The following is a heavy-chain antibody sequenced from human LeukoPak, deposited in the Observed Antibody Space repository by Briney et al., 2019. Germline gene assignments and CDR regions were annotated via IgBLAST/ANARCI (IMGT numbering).Heavy chain of an antibody. J-gene: IGHJ6*02. CDR3: ARDSSGSGLDV. Sequence: PGRSLRLSCAASGFTFSSYGMHWVRQAPGKGLEWVAVISYDGSNKYYADSVKGRFTISRDNSKNTLYLQMNSLRAEDTAVYYCARDSSGSGLDVWGQGTTVTVSS. V-gene: IGHV3-30*03. D-gene: IGHD3-22*01. CDR1: GFTFSSYG. CDR2: ISYDGSNK.